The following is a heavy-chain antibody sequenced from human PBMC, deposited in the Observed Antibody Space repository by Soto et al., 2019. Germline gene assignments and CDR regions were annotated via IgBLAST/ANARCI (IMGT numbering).Heavy chain of an antibody. V-gene: IGHV2-5*02. J-gene: IGHJ4*02. CDR1: GFSLSTNGVG. D-gene: IGHD4-17*01. Sequence: QITLKESGPTLVKPTQTLTLTCTFSGFSLSTNGVGVSWIRQPPGKALEWLAPIYWDDDKRYRPSLESRLTVTKDTSKNQVVLTMTNMGPVDTATYYCAHVMTTVTVHWGQGTLVTVSS. CDR2: IYWDDDK. CDR3: AHVMTTVTVH.